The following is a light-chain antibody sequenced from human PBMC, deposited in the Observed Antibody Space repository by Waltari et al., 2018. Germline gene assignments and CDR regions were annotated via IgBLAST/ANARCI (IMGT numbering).Light chain of an antibody. Sequence: QSALTQPAPVSGSPGQSITTSCTGPRSDLGSYHLVSWFQQHPDKAPKLLICEVSKRPSEVSNVFSGSASGNTAYLTVSGLQAEDEADYYCCSSPESSTSWVFGGGTKLTVL. CDR3: CSSPESSTSWV. CDR1: RSDLGSYHL. CDR2: EVS. V-gene: IGLV2-23*02. J-gene: IGLJ3*02.